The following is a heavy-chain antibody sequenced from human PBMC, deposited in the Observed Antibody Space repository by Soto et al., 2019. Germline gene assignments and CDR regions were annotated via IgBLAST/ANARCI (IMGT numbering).Heavy chain of an antibody. CDR2: IYYSGST. CDR1: GGSISSYY. CDR3: ARVMTTVTTLNYYYYMDV. Sequence: SETLSLTCTVSGGSISSYYWSWIRQPPGKGLEWIRYIYYSGSTNYNPSLKSRVTISVDTSKNQFSLKLSSVTAADTAVYYCARVMTTVTTLNYYYYMDVWGKGTTVTVSS. D-gene: IGHD4-17*01. J-gene: IGHJ6*03. V-gene: IGHV4-59*01.